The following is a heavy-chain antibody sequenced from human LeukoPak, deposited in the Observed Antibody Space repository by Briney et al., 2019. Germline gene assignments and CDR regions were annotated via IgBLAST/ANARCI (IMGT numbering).Heavy chain of an antibody. CDR3: ARWGRYYYGSGSRFDY. J-gene: IGHJ4*02. CDR2: INHSGST. D-gene: IGHD3-10*01. Sequence: SETLSLTCAVYGGSFSGYYWSRIRQPPGKGLEWIGEINHSGSTNYNPSLKSRVTISVDTSKNQFSLKLSSVTAADTAVYYCARWGRYYYGSGSRFDYWGQGTLVTVSS. CDR1: GGSFSGYY. V-gene: IGHV4-34*01.